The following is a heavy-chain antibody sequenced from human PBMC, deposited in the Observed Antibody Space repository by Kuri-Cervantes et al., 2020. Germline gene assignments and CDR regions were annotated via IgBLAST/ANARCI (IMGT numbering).Heavy chain of an antibody. CDR2: ISSSSSYI. J-gene: IGHJ4*02. CDR1: GFTVSSNY. Sequence: GGSLRLSCAASGFTVSSNYMSWVRQAPGKGLEWVSSISSSSSYIYYADSVKGRFTISRDNAKNSLYLQMNSLRAEDTAVYYCASGGTMIVMGYWGQGTLVTVSS. D-gene: IGHD3-22*01. V-gene: IGHV3-21*01. CDR3: ASGGTMIVMGY.